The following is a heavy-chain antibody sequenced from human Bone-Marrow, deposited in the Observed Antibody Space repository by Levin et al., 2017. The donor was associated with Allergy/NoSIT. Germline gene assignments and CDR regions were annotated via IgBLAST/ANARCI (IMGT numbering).Heavy chain of an antibody. CDR2: ISGSGDST. V-gene: IGHV3-23*01. D-gene: IGHD3-10*01. Sequence: GESLKISCAASGFTFSNYAMSWVRQAPGKGLEWVSGISGSGDSTYDGDSVKGRFTISRDNSKNTLYLQMNSLRAEDTAVYYRAKDRDFYGSGSLGNWGQGTLVTVSS. CDR1: GFTFSNYA. J-gene: IGHJ4*02. CDR3: AKDRDFYGSGSLGN.